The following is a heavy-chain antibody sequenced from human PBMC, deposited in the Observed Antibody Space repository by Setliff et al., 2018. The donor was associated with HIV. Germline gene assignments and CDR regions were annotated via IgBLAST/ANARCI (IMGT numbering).Heavy chain of an antibody. J-gene: IGHJ3*02. CDR3: ARRQQLWLLYAFDI. Sequence: SETLSLTCTVSGGSISSYFWSWIRQPPGKGLEWIGYIYTNRSTNYNPSLKSRVTISVDTSKRQFSLRLTSVTAADTAVYYCARRQQLWLLYAFDIWGQGTMVTVSS. CDR1: GGSISSYF. D-gene: IGHD5-18*01. CDR2: IYTNRST. V-gene: IGHV4-4*08.